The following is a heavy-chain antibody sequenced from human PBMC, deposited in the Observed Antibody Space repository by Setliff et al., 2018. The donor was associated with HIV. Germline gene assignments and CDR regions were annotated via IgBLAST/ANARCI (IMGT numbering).Heavy chain of an antibody. Sequence: PSETLSLTCTVSGYSISSGYYWGWIRQPPGKGLEWIGIIYHSGSTYYNPSLKSRVTISVDTSKNQFSLKLSAVTASDTAVYYCASLGPATVTTGWGFDYWGQGTLVPVSS. CDR1: GYSISSGYY. J-gene: IGHJ4*02. CDR3: ASLGPATVTTGWGFDY. CDR2: IYHSGST. V-gene: IGHV4-38-2*02. D-gene: IGHD4-17*01.